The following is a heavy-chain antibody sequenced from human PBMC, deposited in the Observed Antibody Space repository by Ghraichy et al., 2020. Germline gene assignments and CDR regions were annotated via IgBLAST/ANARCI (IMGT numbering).Heavy chain of an antibody. D-gene: IGHD3-3*01. CDR2: IYTSGST. CDR3: ARRDYDFWSGYDY. CDR1: GGSISSYY. Sequence: SETLSLTCTVSGGSISSYYWSWIRQPPGKGLEWIGYIYTSGSTNYNPSLKSRVTISVDTSKNQFSLKLSSVTAADTAVYYCARRDYDFWSGYDYWGQGTLVTVSS. J-gene: IGHJ4*02. V-gene: IGHV4-4*09.